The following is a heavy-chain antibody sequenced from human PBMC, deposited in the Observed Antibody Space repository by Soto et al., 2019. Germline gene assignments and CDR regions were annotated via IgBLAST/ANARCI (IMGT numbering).Heavy chain of an antibody. CDR3: ARWSEGATLNDAFDI. CDR2: IYYSGST. D-gene: IGHD1-26*01. J-gene: IGHJ3*02. V-gene: IGHV4-59*01. Sequence: PXETLSLSCTVSGGSISSYYGSWIRQPPGKGLEWIGYIYYSGSTNYNPSLKSRVTISVDTSKNQFSLKLSSVTAADTAVYYCARWSEGATLNDAFDIWGQGTMVTVSS. CDR1: GGSISSYY.